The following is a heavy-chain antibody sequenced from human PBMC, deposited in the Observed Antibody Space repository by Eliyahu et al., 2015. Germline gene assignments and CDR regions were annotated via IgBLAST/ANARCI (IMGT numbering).Heavy chain of an antibody. J-gene: IGHJ6*02. V-gene: IGHV4-39*01. D-gene: IGHD6-19*01. CDR2: IYXSGST. CDR1: GGSIXSSSYY. Sequence: QLQLQESGPGLVKPSETLSLTCTVSGGSIXSSSYYWGWLRQPPGKGXEWIGSIYXSGSTYYNPSLKSRVTISVDTSKNQFSLKLSSVTAADTAVYYCARLSGWLYYYYYGMDVWGQGTTVTVSS. CDR3: ARLSGWLYYYYYGMDV.